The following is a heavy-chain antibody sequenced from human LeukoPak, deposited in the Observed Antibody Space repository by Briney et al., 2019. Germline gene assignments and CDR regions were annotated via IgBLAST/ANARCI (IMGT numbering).Heavy chain of an antibody. Sequence: GGSLRLSCAASGFTFSSYSMNWVRQAPGKGLEWVSSISSSSGYIYYADSVRGRFTISRDNAKNSLFLQMNSLRAEDTAVYYCASYGDYHFDYWGQGTLVTVSS. V-gene: IGHV3-21*01. CDR2: ISSSSGYI. D-gene: IGHD4-17*01. J-gene: IGHJ4*02. CDR1: GFTFSSYS. CDR3: ASYGDYHFDY.